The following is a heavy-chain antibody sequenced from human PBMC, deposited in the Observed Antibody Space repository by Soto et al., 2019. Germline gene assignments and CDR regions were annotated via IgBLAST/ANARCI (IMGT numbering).Heavy chain of an antibody. V-gene: IGHV3-23*01. J-gene: IGHJ4*02. CDR3: ARLRQLLFVS. CDR2: IGGTGNTT. Sequence: VHLSESGGALVQPGGSLRLSCAASGFTFRVYAMSWFRQAPGGGLEWVSAIGGTGNTTYYADSVKGRFTIARDNSRDTLYLQMTSLRVEDTAIYYCARLRQLLFVSWCQGTLVSVAS. CDR1: GFTFRVYA. D-gene: IGHD2-2*01.